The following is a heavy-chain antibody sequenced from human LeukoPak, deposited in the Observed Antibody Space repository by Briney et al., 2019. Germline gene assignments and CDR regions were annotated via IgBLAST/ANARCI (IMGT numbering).Heavy chain of an antibody. CDR2: ISAYNGNT. Sequence: ASVKVSCKASGYTFTSYGISWVRQAPGQGLEWMGWISAYNGNTNYAQKLQGRVTMTTDTSTSTAYMELRSLRSDDTAVYYCARGTINYDILTGYYNENYYYYMDVWGKGTTVTVSS. CDR3: ARGTINYDILTGYYNENYYYYMDV. V-gene: IGHV1-18*01. J-gene: IGHJ6*03. D-gene: IGHD3-9*01. CDR1: GYTFTSYG.